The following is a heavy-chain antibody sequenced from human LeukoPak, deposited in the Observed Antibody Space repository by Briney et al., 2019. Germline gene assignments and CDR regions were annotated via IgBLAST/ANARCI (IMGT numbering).Heavy chain of an antibody. Sequence: KPGGSLRLSCAASGFSFSNAWMNWVRQAPGKGLEWVGRIKSKTDAGTIDDAAPVRGRFTISRDDSKNTLYLHMNSLKTEDTAVYYCTTDGNILARLNGIGYWGQGTMVTVSS. CDR3: TTDGNILARLNGIGY. J-gene: IGHJ4*02. CDR1: GFSFSNAW. V-gene: IGHV3-15*01. D-gene: IGHD3-9*01. CDR2: IKSKTDAGTI.